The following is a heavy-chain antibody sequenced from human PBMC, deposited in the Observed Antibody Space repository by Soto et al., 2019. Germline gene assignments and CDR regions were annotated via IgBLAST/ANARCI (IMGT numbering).Heavy chain of an antibody. CDR3: AKDLSGIVGATTAFDI. D-gene: IGHD1-26*01. CDR1: GFTFSSYA. J-gene: IGHJ3*02. CDR2: ISGSGGST. V-gene: IGHV3-23*01. Sequence: GGSLRLSCAASGFTFSSYAMSWVRQAPGKGLEWVSAISGSGGSTYYADSVKGRFTISRENSKNTLYLQMNSLRAEVTAVYYCAKDLSGIVGATTAFDIWGQGTMVTVSS.